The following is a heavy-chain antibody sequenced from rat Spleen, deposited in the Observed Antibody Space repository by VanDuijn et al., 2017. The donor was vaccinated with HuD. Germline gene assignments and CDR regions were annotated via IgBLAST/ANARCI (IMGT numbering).Heavy chain of an antibody. CDR1: GFTFSDYG. D-gene: IGHD1-8*01. Sequence: EVQLVESGEGLVQPGRSMKLSCSASGFTFSDYGMAWVFQAPTKGLEWVASISYDGGSTYYRDSVKGRFTISRDNAKSTLYLQMESLRSEDTATYYCVRDHSSYRYFDFWGPGTMVTVSS. J-gene: IGHJ1*01. CDR3: VRDHSSYRYFDF. CDR2: ISYDGGST. V-gene: IGHV5-20*01.